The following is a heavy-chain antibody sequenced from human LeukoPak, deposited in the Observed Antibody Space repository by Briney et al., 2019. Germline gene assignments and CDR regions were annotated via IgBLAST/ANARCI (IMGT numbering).Heavy chain of an antibody. CDR3: ASQYYDFWSGYYNFDY. Sequence: PSETLSLTCAVSGGSISSSNWWSWVRQPPGKGLEWIGEIYHSGSTNYNPSLKSRVTISVDTSKNQFSLKLSSVTAADTAVYYCASQYYDFWSGYYNFDYWGQGTLVTVSS. V-gene: IGHV4-4*02. CDR1: GGSISSSNW. CDR2: IYHSGST. D-gene: IGHD3-3*01. J-gene: IGHJ4*02.